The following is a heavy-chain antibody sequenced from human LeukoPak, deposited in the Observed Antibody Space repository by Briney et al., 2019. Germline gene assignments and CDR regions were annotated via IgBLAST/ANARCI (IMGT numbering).Heavy chain of an antibody. Sequence: SSETLSLTCTVSGGSISGYYWSWIRQPPGKGLEWIGYIYYSGSTNYNPSLKSRVTISVDTSKNQFSLKLSSVTAADTAVYYCARLAPYYYDSSFYFDYWGQGTLVTVSS. D-gene: IGHD3-22*01. J-gene: IGHJ4*02. CDR2: IYYSGST. V-gene: IGHV4-59*08. CDR1: GGSISGYY. CDR3: ARLAPYYYDSSFYFDY.